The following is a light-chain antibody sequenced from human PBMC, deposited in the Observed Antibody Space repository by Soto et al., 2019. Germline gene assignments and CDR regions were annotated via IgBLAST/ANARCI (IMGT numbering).Light chain of an antibody. CDR1: SSDVGTYNL. J-gene: IGLJ1*01. V-gene: IGLV2-23*01. CDR2: EGS. Sequence: QSALTQPASVSGSPGQSITISCTGTSSDVGTYNLVSWYQQHPGKAPKLMIYEGSKRPSGVSNRFSGSKSGNTASLTISGLQAEDEAEYYCCSYVGSRTSSYVFGTGTKLTVL. CDR3: CSYVGSRTSSYV.